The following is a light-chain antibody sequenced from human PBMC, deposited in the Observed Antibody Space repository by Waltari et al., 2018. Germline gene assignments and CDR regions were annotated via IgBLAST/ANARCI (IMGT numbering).Light chain of an antibody. CDR3: CSRDSSAFQLV. CDR1: SLRNSY. CDR2: GKN. J-gene: IGLJ2*01. V-gene: IGLV3-19*01. Sequence: SYELTQDPAVSVALGQTVKITCQGDSLRNSYATWYQQKPGPAPLPVIYGKNNRPSVIPDRFSGSSAGNTASLTITGAQAEDAADYYCCSRDSSAFQLVFGGGTKLTVL.